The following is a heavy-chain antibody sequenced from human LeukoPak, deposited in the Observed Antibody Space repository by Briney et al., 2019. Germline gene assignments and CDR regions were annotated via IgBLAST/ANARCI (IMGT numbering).Heavy chain of an antibody. CDR2: ITSSSSII. V-gene: IGHV3-48*01. D-gene: IGHD1-7*01. Sequence: GGSLRLSCAASGFTFSSYSMNWVRQAPGKGLEWVSYITSSSSIIYYADSVKGRFTISRDNAKNSLYLQMNSLRAEDTAVYYCARGGREYNWNYGPWGQGTLVTVSS. J-gene: IGHJ5*02. CDR3: ARGGREYNWNYGP. CDR1: GFTFSSYS.